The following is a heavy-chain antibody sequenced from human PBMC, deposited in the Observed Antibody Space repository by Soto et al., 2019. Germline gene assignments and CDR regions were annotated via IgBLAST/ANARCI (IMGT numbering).Heavy chain of an antibody. D-gene: IGHD6-13*01. CDR3: ARLAAGIYYYYYYMDV. CDR1: GGSFSGYY. Sequence: SETLSLTCAVYGGSFSGYYWSWIRQPPGKGLEWIGEINHSGSTNYNPSLKSRVTISVDTSKNQFSLKLSSVTAADTAVYYCARLAAGIYYYYYYMDVWGKGTTVTVSS. CDR2: INHSGST. V-gene: IGHV4-34*01. J-gene: IGHJ6*03.